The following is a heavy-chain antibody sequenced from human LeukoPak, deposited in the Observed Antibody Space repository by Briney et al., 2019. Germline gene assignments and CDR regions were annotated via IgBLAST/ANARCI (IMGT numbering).Heavy chain of an antibody. D-gene: IGHD3-9*01. CDR1: GYTFTSYA. Sequence: ASVKVSCKASGYTFTSYAMHWVRQAPGQRLEWMGWINAGNGNTKYSQKFQGRVTITADESTSTAYMELSSLRSEDTAVYYCARSGYDILTGFIYYYGMDVWGQGTTVTVSS. J-gene: IGHJ6*02. CDR2: INAGNGNT. CDR3: ARSGYDILTGFIYYYGMDV. V-gene: IGHV1-3*01.